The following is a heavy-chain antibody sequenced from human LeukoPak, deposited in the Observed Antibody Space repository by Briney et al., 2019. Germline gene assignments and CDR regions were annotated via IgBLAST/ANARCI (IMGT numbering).Heavy chain of an antibody. CDR3: AELGITMIGGV. V-gene: IGHV3-30*18. J-gene: IGHJ6*04. Sequence: QSGGSLRLSCAVSGFTFNSHHMHWVRQAPNKGLDWVAVAPHDGTSPSHAASVNGRFTISRDNSKDTVFLQMNSLRAEDTAVYYCAELGITMIGGVWGKGTTVTISS. D-gene: IGHD3-10*02. CDR2: APHDGTSP. CDR1: GFTFNSHH.